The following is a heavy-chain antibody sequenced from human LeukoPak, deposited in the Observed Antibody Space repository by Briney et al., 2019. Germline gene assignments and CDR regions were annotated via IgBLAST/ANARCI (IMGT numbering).Heavy chain of an antibody. V-gene: IGHV1-69*01. Sequence: SSVTVSFMSSGGTFISYAISWVRQAPGQGGAWMEGIIPIFGTAHCAQKFQGRVTITAGESTRPAYMELSSLSSEDTAVYYCARDRRYYYDSSGSIGSYAVNWFDPCGQGNLVTVSS. D-gene: IGHD3-22*01. CDR1: GGTFISYA. J-gene: IGHJ5*02. CDR2: IIPIFGTA. CDR3: ARDRRYYYDSSGSIGSYAVNWFDP.